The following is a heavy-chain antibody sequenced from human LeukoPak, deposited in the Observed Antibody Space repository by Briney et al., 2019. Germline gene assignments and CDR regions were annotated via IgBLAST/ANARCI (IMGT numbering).Heavy chain of an antibody. V-gene: IGHV3-20*04. CDR3: ARGGEEGIAAAPDY. CDR1: GFTFDDYG. J-gene: IGHJ4*02. Sequence: GGSLRLSCATSGFTFDDYGMSWVRHAPGKGLEWVSGINWNGGSTGYADSVKGRFTISRDNAKNSLYLQMNSLRAEDTALYYCARGGEEGIAAAPDYWGQGTLVTVSS. CDR2: INWNGGST. D-gene: IGHD6-13*01.